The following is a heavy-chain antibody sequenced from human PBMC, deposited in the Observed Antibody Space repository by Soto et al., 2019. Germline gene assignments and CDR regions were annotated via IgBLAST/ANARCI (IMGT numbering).Heavy chain of an antibody. J-gene: IGHJ4*02. CDR3: AKKGIYSSGWYFDY. CDR2: ISYDGSNK. D-gene: IGHD6-19*01. Sequence: GGSLRLSCAASGFTFSDYAMHWVRQAPGKGLEWVAVISYDGSNKYYADSVKGRFTISRDNSKNTLYLQMNSLRAEDTAVYYCAKKGIYSSGWYFDYWGQGTLVTVSS. V-gene: IGHV3-30*18. CDR1: GFTFSDYA.